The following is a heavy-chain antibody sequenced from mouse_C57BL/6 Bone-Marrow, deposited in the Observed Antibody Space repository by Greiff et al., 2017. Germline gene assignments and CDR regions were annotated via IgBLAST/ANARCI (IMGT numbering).Heavy chain of an antibody. CDR3: TRSGVGGYESFAY. D-gene: IGHD2-2*01. V-gene: IGHV6-6*01. CDR1: GFTFSDAW. Sequence: EVMLVESGGGLVQPGGSMKLSCAASGFTFSDAWMDWVRQSPEKGLEWVAEIRNKANNHATYYAESVKGRFTISRDDSKSSVYLQMNSLRAEDTGIYYCTRSGVGGYESFAYWGQGTLVTVSA. CDR2: IRNKANNHAT. J-gene: IGHJ3*01.